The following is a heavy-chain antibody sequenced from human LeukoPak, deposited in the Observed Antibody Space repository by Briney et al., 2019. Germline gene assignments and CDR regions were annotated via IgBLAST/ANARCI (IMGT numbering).Heavy chain of an antibody. Sequence: SQTLSLTCAVSGGPLTSYYWSWIRQPPGKGLEWIGFIYYRGSTNYNPSLESRVTISVDTSKNRFSLKLSSVTAADTAVYYCARDRYSGYDGFGAFDIWGQGTMVTVSS. CDR2: IYYRGST. CDR1: GGPLTSYY. D-gene: IGHD5-12*01. V-gene: IGHV4-59*01. J-gene: IGHJ3*02. CDR3: ARDRYSGYDGFGAFDI.